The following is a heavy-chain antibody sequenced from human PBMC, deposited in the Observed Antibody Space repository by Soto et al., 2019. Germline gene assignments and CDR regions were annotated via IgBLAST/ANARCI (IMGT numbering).Heavy chain of an antibody. CDR1: GYTFTGYY. CDR2: INPNSGGT. J-gene: IGHJ5*02. V-gene: IGHV1-2*02. CDR3: ARDKRFLSVAGWFDP. Sequence: QVQLVQSGAEVKKPGASVKVSCKASGYTFTGYYMHWVRQAPGQGLEWMGWINPNSGGTNYAQKFQGRVTMTRDTSISTAYMELSRLRSDDTAVYYCARDKRFLSVAGWFDPWGQGTLVTVSS. D-gene: IGHD6-19*01.